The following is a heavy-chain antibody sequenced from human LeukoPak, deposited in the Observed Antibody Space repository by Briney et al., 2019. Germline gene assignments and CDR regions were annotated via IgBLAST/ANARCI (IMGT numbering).Heavy chain of an antibody. CDR3: ARAWRVGAAAPIDY. D-gene: IGHD6-13*01. J-gene: IGHJ4*02. Sequence: PGGSLRLSCAASGFTFSSYSMNWVRQAPGKGLEWVSSISSSSSYIYYADSVKGRFTISRDNAKNSLYLQMNSLRAEDTAVYYCARAWRVGAAAPIDYWGQGTLVTVSS. CDR1: GFTFSSYS. V-gene: IGHV3-21*01. CDR2: ISSSSSYI.